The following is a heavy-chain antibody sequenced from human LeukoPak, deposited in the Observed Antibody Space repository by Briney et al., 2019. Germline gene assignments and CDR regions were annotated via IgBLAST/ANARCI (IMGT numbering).Heavy chain of an antibody. CDR1: GFTFDDYG. Sequence: GGSLRLSCAASGFTFDDYGMSWVRQAPGKGLEWVSGINWNGGSTGYADSVKGRFTISRDNAKNSLYLQMNSLRGEDTALYYCARGPAIFGVVTRDADYWGQGTLVTVSS. CDR3: ARGPAIFGVVTRDADY. D-gene: IGHD3-3*01. CDR2: INWNGGST. J-gene: IGHJ4*02. V-gene: IGHV3-20*04.